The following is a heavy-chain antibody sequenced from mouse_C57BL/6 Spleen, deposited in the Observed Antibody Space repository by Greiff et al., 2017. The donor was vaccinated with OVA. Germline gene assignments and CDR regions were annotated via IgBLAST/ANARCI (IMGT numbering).Heavy chain of an antibody. CDR2: IDPSDSYT. CDR1: GYTFTSYW. CDR3: ARAYGSSYWYFDV. Sequence: VQLQQPGAELVMPGASVKLSCKASGYTFTSYWMHWVKQRPGQGLEWIGEIDPSDSYTNYNQKVKGKSTLTVDKSSSTAYMQLSSLTSEDSAVYYCARAYGSSYWYFDVWGTGTTVTVSS. D-gene: IGHD1-1*01. J-gene: IGHJ1*03. V-gene: IGHV1-69*01.